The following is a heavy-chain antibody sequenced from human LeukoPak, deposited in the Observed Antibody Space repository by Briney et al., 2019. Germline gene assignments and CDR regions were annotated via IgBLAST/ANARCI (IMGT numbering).Heavy chain of an antibody. V-gene: IGHV3-9*01. Sequence: GGSLRLSCAASGFSFADATMHWVRQVPGKGLEWVSGINWNSGTMGYADSVKGRFTVSRDNAKNSLYLQMNSLRTEDTALYYCAEGGGSGSNRPIDYWGQGTLVTVSS. CDR2: INWNSGTM. J-gene: IGHJ4*02. CDR1: GFSFADAT. D-gene: IGHD3-10*01. CDR3: AEGGGSGSNRPIDY.